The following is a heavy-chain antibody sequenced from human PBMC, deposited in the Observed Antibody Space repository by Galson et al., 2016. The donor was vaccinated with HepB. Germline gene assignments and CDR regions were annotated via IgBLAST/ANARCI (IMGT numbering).Heavy chain of an antibody. D-gene: IGHD6-13*01. J-gene: IGHJ6*02. Sequence: SLRLSCAASGFTFSGSYMSWIRQAPGKGLEWVSYISSSSSYTNYADSVKDRFTISRDNAKNSLYLQMSSLRVEDTAVYYCARKGAAAAGYALDVWGQGTTVTVSS. V-gene: IGHV3-11*06. CDR1: GFTFSGSY. CDR3: ARKGAAAAGYALDV. CDR2: ISSSSSYT.